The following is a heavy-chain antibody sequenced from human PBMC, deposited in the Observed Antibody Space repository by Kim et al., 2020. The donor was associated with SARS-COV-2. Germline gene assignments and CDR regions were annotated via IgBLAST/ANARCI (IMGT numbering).Heavy chain of an antibody. CDR3: ANSQNGDNLGASDI. CDR2: ISGSGANT. J-gene: IGHJ3*02. V-gene: IGHV3-23*01. CDR1: GFTFTSYA. Sequence: GGSLRLSCAASGFTFTSYAMSWVRQAPGKGLEWVSGISGSGANTYYADSVKGRFTISRDNSRNTLYLQMNSLRPEDTAVYYCANSQNGDNLGASDIWGQGKMVTVSS. D-gene: IGHD2-8*01.